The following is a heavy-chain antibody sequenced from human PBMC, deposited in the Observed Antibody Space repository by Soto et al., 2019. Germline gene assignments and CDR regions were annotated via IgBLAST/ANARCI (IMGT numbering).Heavy chain of an antibody. CDR1: GDSLSNYY. D-gene: IGHD1-7*01. Sequence: SETLSLTCTVSGDSLSNYYWSWIRQSPGKGLEWLGCSYYSGSTNSNPSLKSRVTMSIDTSKTRFSLKLRSVTAADTAVYYCARGQKRNYLFDNWGQGTLVAVHS. V-gene: IGHV4-59*01. CDR3: ARGQKRNYLFDN. J-gene: IGHJ4*02. CDR2: SYYSGST.